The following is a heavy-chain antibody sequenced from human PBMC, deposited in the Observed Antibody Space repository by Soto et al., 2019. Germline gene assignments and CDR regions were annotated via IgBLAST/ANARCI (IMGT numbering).Heavy chain of an antibody. CDR1: GGSISSYY. J-gene: IGHJ4*02. D-gene: IGHD3-16*01. Sequence: LSLTCTVSGGSISSYYWSWIRQPPGKGLEWIGYIYYSGSTNYNPSLKSRVTISVDTSKNQFSLKLSSVTAADTAVYYCARWGHYPDYWGQGTLVPVSS. CDR2: IYYSGST. CDR3: ARWGHYPDY. V-gene: IGHV4-59*01.